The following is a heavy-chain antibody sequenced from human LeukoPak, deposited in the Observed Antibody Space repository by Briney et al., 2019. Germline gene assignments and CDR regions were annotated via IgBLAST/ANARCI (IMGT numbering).Heavy chain of an antibody. CDR2: ISFDGSNK. Sequence: PGGSLRLSCAASGFTFSSYGMHWVRQAPGKGLEWVAIISFDGSNKYYADSVKGRFTISRDNSKNTLYVQMNSLRAEDTAVYSCARDGGYSNKGGFDYWGQGTLVTVSS. J-gene: IGHJ4*02. CDR3: ARDGGYSNKGGFDY. V-gene: IGHV3-30*03. D-gene: IGHD5-18*01. CDR1: GFTFSSYG.